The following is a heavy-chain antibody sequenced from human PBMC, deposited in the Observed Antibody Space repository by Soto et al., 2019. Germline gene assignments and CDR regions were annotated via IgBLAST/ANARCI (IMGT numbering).Heavy chain of an antibody. CDR3: ARGGYYDSSGSRNYHYYGMNV. Sequence: ASVKVSCKASGYTFTSYGISWVRQAPGQGLEWMGWISAYNGNTNYAQKLQGRVTMTTDTSTTTAYMEVRSLRSDDTAVYYCARGGYYDSSGSRNYHYYGMNVWGQGTTVIVSS. CDR1: GYTFTSYG. J-gene: IGHJ6*02. D-gene: IGHD3-22*01. CDR2: ISAYNGNT. V-gene: IGHV1-18*01.